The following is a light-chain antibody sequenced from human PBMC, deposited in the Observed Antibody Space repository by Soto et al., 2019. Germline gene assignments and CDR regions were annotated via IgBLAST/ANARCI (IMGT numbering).Light chain of an antibody. J-gene: IGKJ1*01. V-gene: IGKV3-15*01. CDR1: QSVNAN. Sequence: EVVMTQSPAPLSVSPGERATLSCRASQSVNANLAWYQQKPGQAPRLLIHGASNRATGIPARFSGSGFGTEFILTISSLQSEDFAVYYCQQYNTWLWTFGQGTKVEIK. CDR3: QQYNTWLWT. CDR2: GAS.